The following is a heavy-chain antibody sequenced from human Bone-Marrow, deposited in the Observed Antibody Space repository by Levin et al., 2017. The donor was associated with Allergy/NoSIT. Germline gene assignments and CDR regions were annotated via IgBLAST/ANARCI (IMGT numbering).Heavy chain of an antibody. V-gene: IGHV3-23*01. J-gene: IGHJ4*02. CDR3: AKGQGGSGYSGNDY. CDR1: GFTFSSYA. CDR2: ISDSGGST. Sequence: GGSLRLSCEASGFTFSSYAMTWVRQAPGKGLEWVSVISDSGGSTYYAGSVKGRFTISRDNSKNTLYLQMNSLRAEDTAVYYCAKGQGGSGYSGNDYWGQGTLVTVSS. D-gene: IGHD3-22*01.